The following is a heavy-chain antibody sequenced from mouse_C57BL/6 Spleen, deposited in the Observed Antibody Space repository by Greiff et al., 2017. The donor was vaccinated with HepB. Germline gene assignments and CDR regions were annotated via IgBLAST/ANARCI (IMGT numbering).Heavy chain of an antibody. Sequence: VQLQQSGAELVKPGASVKISCKASGYAFSSYWMNWVKQRPGKGLEWIGQIYPGDGDTNYNGKFKGKATLTADKSSSTAYMQRSSLTSEDSAVYFCAREDYGYGGFAYWGQGTLVTVSA. CDR2: IYPGDGDT. V-gene: IGHV1-80*01. D-gene: IGHD2-2*01. CDR1: GYAFSSYW. CDR3: AREDYGYGGFAY. J-gene: IGHJ3*01.